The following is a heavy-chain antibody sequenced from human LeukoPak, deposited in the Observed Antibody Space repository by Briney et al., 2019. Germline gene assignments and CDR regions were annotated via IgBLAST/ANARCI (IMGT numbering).Heavy chain of an antibody. Sequence: SETLSLTCTVSGGSISSYYWSWIRQPPGKGLEWIGYIYYSGSTNYNPSLKSRVTISVDTSKNQFSLKLSSVTAADTAVYYCARDGSSRGYYYYGMDVWGKGTTVTVSS. CDR2: IYYSGST. CDR1: GGSISSYY. J-gene: IGHJ6*04. D-gene: IGHD6-13*01. CDR3: ARDGSSRGYYYYGMDV. V-gene: IGHV4-59*01.